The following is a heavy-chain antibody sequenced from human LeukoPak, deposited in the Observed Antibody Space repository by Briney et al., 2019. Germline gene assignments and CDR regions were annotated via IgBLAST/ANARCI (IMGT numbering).Heavy chain of an antibody. CDR2: IYYSGST. D-gene: IGHD4-17*01. CDR3: ARTTRTVNYYFDY. Sequence: SETLSLTCTVSGVPISTYQWIWIPQPPVKGLEGIGYIYYSGSTNYSPSLKSRVTISVETSKNQFSLKLSSVTAADTAVYYCARTTRTVNYYFDYWGRGTLVTVSS. CDR1: GVPISTYQ. V-gene: IGHV4-59*01. J-gene: IGHJ4*02.